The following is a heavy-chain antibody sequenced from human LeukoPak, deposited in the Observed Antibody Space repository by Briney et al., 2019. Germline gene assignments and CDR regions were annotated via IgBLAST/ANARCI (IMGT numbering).Heavy chain of an antibody. V-gene: IGHV1-46*01. D-gene: IGHD2-2*01. CDR3: ARTRRGYCSSTSCSNWFDP. CDR1: GYTFTSYY. J-gene: IGHJ5*02. Sequence: ASVKVSCKASGYTFTSYYMHWVRQAPGQGLEWMGIINPSGGSTSYAQKFQGRVTMTRDTSTSTVYMELSGLRSEDTAVYYCARTRRGYCSSTSCSNWFDPWGQGTLVTVSS. CDR2: INPSGGST.